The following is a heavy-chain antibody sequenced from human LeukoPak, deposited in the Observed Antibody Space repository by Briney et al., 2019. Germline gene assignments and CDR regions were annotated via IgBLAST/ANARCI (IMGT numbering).Heavy chain of an antibody. CDR3: ARVKGYCSGGSCYSPYYYYYGMDV. CDR1: GYTLTELS. D-gene: IGHD2-15*01. Sequence: SVKVSCKVSGYTLTELSMHWVRQAPGQGLEWMGGIIPIFGTANYAQKFQGRVTITADESTSTAYMELSSLRSEDTAVYYCARVKGYCSGGSCYSPYYYYYGMDVWGQGTTVTVSS. V-gene: IGHV1-69*13. CDR2: IIPIFGTA. J-gene: IGHJ6*02.